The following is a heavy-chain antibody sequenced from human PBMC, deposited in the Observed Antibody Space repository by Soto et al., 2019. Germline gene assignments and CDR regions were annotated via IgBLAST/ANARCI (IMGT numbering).Heavy chain of an antibody. CDR3: AKHSGHNLYRTSSMEECFRP. CDR1: GVIFSSCA. J-gene: IGHJ5*02. CDR2: ISGTGVNT. D-gene: IGHD6-6*01. Sequence: PGGSLRLSCEASGVIFSSCAITWVRQAPGKRLEWGSTISGTGVNTYYADSVKGRFTVSRDNSKNTVWLQMNSLRAADSSVYYCAKHSGHNLYRTSSMEECFRPWCQGTLVTVSP. V-gene: IGHV3-23*01.